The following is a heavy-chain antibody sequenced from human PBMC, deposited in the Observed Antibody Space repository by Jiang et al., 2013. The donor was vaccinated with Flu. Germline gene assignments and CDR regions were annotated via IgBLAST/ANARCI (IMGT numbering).Heavy chain of an antibody. CDR3: AREANSQTDYFNY. D-gene: IGHD1-14*01. Sequence: QLVESVAEVKKPGSSVKVSCRASGGTFNSYAISWVRQAPGQGLEWMGGIIPIFGTANYAQKFQGRVTITADKSTSTAYLELSGLRSEDTAVYYCAREANSQTDYFNYWGQGTLVTVSS. V-gene: IGHV1-69*06. CDR1: GGTFNSYA. J-gene: IGHJ4*02. CDR2: IIPIFGTA.